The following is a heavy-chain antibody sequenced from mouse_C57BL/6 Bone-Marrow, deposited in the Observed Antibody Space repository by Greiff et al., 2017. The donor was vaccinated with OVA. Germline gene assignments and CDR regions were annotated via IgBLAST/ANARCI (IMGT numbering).Heavy chain of an antibody. CDR1: GFTFSDYG. D-gene: IGHD2-5*01. J-gene: IGHJ2*01. Sequence: EVHLVESGGGLVKPGGSLKLSCAASGFTFSDYGMHWVRQAPEKGLEWVAYISSGSSTIYYADTVKGRFTISRDNAKNTLFLQMTSLRSGDTALYYCARCGAYDSNPSPFDYWGQGTTLTVSS. V-gene: IGHV5-17*01. CDR2: ISSGSSTI. CDR3: ARCGAYDSNPSPFDY.